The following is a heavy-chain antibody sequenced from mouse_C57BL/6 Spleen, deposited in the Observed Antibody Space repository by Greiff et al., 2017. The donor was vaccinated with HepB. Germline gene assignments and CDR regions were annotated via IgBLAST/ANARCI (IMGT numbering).Heavy chain of an antibody. D-gene: IGHD4-1*01. V-gene: IGHV1-63*01. Sequence: QVQLKQSGAELVRPGTSVKMSCKASGYTFTNYWIGWAKQRPGHGLEWIGDIYPGGGYTNYNEKFKGKATLTADKSSSTAYMQFSSLTAEDSAIYYCARSEETGTSGYWYFDVWGTGTTVTVSS. CDR1: GYTFTNYW. CDR2: IYPGGGYT. J-gene: IGHJ1*03. CDR3: ARSEETGTSGYWYFDV.